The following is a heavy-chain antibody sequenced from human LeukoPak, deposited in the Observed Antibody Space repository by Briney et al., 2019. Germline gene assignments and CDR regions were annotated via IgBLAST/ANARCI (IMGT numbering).Heavy chain of an antibody. CDR3: ASPCCSAPSKRVFDI. CDR1: GGSIGNTNW. D-gene: IGHD2-15*01. Sequence: SETLSLTCTVSGGSIGNTNWWSWVRQPPGKGLEWIGTISYSGNTDYNPSLRSRVTISVDTSNNQFSLRLGSVTAADTAVYHCASPCCSAPSKRVFDIWGQGPMVNVSS. CDR2: ISYSGNT. V-gene: IGHV4-39*01. J-gene: IGHJ3*02.